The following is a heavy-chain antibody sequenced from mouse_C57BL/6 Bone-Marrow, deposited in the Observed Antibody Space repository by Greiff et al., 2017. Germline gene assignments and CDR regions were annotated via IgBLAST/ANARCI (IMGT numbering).Heavy chain of an antibody. CDR2: IDPGGGET. J-gene: IGHJ2*01. D-gene: IGHD1-1*01. Sequence: EVQLQESGAELVKPGASVKLSCTASGFNIKDYYIHWVKQRTEQGLEWIGKIDPGGGETKYAPKFQDKATITADTSSTTAYLQLSSLTSEDTAVYYCARSLNYGSTDFWGRGTTLTVSA. CDR1: GFNIKDYY. V-gene: IGHV14-2*01. CDR3: ARSLNYGSTDF.